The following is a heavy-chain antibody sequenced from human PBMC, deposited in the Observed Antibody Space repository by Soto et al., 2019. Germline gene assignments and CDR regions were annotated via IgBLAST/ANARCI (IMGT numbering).Heavy chain of an antibody. V-gene: IGHV3-74*01. Sequence: EVQLVESGGGLVQPGGSLRLSCAASGFSFSSYWMHWVRQAPGKGLVWVSRIKSDGSSTTYADSVKGRFTISRDNAKNTLYLQMNSLRAEDTAVYYCATRSALPPFDIWGQGTMVTVSS. CDR2: IKSDGSST. J-gene: IGHJ3*02. CDR3: ATRSALPPFDI. D-gene: IGHD1-26*01. CDR1: GFSFSSYW.